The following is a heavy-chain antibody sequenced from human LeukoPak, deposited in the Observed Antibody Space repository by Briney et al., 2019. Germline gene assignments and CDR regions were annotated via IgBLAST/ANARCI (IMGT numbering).Heavy chain of an antibody. Sequence: PSETLSLTCAVYGGSFSGYYWSWIRQPPGKGLEWIGEINHSGSTNYNPSLKSRVTISVETSKNQFSLKLSSVTAADTAVYYCARVRSGGSCLDYWGQGTLVTVSS. CDR3: ARVRSGGSCLDY. V-gene: IGHV4-34*01. D-gene: IGHD2-15*01. J-gene: IGHJ4*02. CDR1: GGSFSGYY. CDR2: INHSGST.